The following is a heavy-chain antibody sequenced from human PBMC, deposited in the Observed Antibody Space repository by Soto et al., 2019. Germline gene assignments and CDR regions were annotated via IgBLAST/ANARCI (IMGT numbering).Heavy chain of an antibody. CDR1: GGSITSHY. CDR2: IYYSGRTST. Sequence: SETLSLTCTVSGGSITSHYCNWIRQTPGKGLEWIGYIYYSGRTSTNYNPSLESRVTISIDTSNNQVSLQLNSVTPDDTAVYYCARLIGNSWLDSWGQGTLVTVSS. D-gene: IGHD1-26*01. CDR3: ARLIGNSWLDS. V-gene: IGHV4-59*08. J-gene: IGHJ5*01.